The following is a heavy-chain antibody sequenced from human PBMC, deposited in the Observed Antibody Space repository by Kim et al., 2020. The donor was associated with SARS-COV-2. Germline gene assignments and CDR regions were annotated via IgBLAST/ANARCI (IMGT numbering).Heavy chain of an antibody. CDR1: GFTFSSYS. D-gene: IGHD4-17*01. CDR2: ISSSSSYI. CDR3: ARDRGATVTFNWFDP. J-gene: IGHJ5*02. Sequence: GGSLRLSCAASGFTFSSYSMNWVRQAPGKGLEWVSSISSSSSYIYYADSVKGRFTISRDNAKNTLYLQMNSLRAEDTAVYYCARDRGATVTFNWFDPWGQGTLVTVSS. V-gene: IGHV3-21*01.